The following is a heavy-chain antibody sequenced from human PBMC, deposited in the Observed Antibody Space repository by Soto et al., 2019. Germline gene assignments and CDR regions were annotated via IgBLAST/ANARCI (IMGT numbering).Heavy chain of an antibody. J-gene: IGHJ6*02. CDR1: GGSLSSSNW. CDR2: LFYSGST. CDR3: ARDTARIVVVPAAPNYYYYYGMDV. D-gene: IGHD2-2*01. V-gene: IGHV4-4*02. Sequence: SETLSLTCAVSGGSLSSSNWWSWVRQPPGQTLEWLGELFYSGSTKYNPSLSSRVTISVDTSKNQFSLKLSSVTAADTAVYYCARDTARIVVVPAAPNYYYYYGMDVWGQGTTVTVSS.